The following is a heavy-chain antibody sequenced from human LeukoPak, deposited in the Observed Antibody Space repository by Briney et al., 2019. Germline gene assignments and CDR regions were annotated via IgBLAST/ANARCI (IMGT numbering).Heavy chain of an antibody. Sequence: PGESLRLSCAASGFIVSGNYMIWVRQAPGKGLEWVSLINSDGTTDYADSVKGRFTISRDNSKSILYLQMNSLRADDTAVCYCAKSAASYGYKFGYWAQGTLVIVSS. CDR1: GFIVSGNY. J-gene: IGHJ4*02. D-gene: IGHD5-18*01. CDR3: AKSAASYGYKFGY. CDR2: INSDGTT. V-gene: IGHV3-66*01.